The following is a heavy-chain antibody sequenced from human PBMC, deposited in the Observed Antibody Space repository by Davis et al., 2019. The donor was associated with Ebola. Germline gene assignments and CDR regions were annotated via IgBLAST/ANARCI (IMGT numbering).Heavy chain of an antibody. CDR3: AKGMSRSAYYAMDV. CDR1: GFTFSSYA. J-gene: IGHJ6*02. V-gene: IGHV3-23*01. CDR2: ISSGASNT. Sequence: GESLKISCVASGFTFSSYAMSWVRQAPGRGLEWVSAISSGASNTYYADSVKGRFTVSRDNPKNTLYLQMYSLRAEDTAVYYCAKGMSRSAYYAMDVWGQGTTVTVSS. D-gene: IGHD2-8*01.